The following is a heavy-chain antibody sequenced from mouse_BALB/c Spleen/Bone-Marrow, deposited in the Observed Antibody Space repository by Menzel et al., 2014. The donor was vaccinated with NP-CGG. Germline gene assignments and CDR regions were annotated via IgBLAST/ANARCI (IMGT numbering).Heavy chain of an antibody. Sequence: EVKLMESGGGLVQPGGSRKLSCAASGFTFSSFGMHWVRQAPEKGLEWVAYISSGSSTIYYADTVMGRFTISRDNPKNTLYLQMTSLGTEDTAKYYCARSGSSSGYFDYWGQGTTLTVSS. D-gene: IGHD1-1*01. J-gene: IGHJ2*01. CDR1: GFTFSSFG. CDR3: ARSGSSSGYFDY. CDR2: ISSGSSTI. V-gene: IGHV5-17*02.